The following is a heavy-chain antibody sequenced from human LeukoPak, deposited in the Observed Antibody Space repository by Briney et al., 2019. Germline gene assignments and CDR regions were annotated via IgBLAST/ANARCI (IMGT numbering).Heavy chain of an antibody. Sequence: SETLSLTCTVSGGSISSYYWSWIRQPAGKGLEWIGRIYTSGSTNYNPSLKSRVTMSVDTSKNQSSLKLSSVTAADTAVYYCARDQAPYSSGWCFDYWGQGTLVTVSS. CDR2: IYTSGST. D-gene: IGHD6-19*01. CDR3: ARDQAPYSSGWCFDY. CDR1: GGSISSYY. V-gene: IGHV4-4*07. J-gene: IGHJ4*02.